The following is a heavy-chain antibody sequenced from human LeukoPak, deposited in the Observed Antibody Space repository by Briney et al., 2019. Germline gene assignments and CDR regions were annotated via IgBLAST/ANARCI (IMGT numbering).Heavy chain of an antibody. J-gene: IGHJ3*02. CDR2: IYHSGST. D-gene: IGHD2-2*01. Sequence: KPSETLSLTCTVSGGSISSGGYYWSWIRQPPGKGLEWIGYIYHSGSTYYNPSLKSRVTISVDRSKNQFSLKLSSVTAADTAVYYCARGYCSSTSCYSDAFDIWGQGTMVTVSS. V-gene: IGHV4-30-2*01. CDR3: ARGYCSSTSCYSDAFDI. CDR1: GGSISSGGYY.